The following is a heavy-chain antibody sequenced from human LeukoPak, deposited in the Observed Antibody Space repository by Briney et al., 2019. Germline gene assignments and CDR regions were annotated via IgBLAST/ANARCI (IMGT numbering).Heavy chain of an antibody. CDR2: IKQDGSLK. Sequence: PGGSLRLSCAASGFNFSSYRMSWVRQAPGKGLEGVENIKQDGSLKYSGGSLKGRFTISRDNAKNSLYLQMNSLRAEDTAVYYWARDGYGDDFDYWGQGTLVTVSS. CDR1: GFNFSSYR. D-gene: IGHD5-18*01. J-gene: IGHJ4*02. V-gene: IGHV3-7*01. CDR3: ARDGYGDDFDY.